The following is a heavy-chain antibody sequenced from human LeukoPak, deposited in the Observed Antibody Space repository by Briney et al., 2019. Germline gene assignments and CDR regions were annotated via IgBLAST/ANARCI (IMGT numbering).Heavy chain of an antibody. CDR3: ASFHCYGSGAYYLSY. CDR1: VFTLSSYA. D-gene: IGHD3-10*01. Sequence: GGSLRLSCAASVFTLSSYAMTWVRQAPGKGREWVSDIGDSGATTYYADSVKGRFTISRDNSKNTLYLQMSSLRAEDTAVYFCASFHCYGSGAYYLSYWGQGTLVTVSS. V-gene: IGHV3-23*01. CDR2: IGDSGATT. J-gene: IGHJ4*02.